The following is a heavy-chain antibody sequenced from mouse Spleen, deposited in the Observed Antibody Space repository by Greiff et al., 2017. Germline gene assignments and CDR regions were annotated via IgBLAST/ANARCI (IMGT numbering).Heavy chain of an antibody. J-gene: IGHJ2*01. CDR1: GYSFTGYT. V-gene: IGHV1-18*01. Sequence: EVKLMESGPELVKPGASMKISCKASGYSFTGYTMNWVKQSHGKNLEWIGLINPYNGGTSYNQKFKGKATLTVDRSSSTAYMELLSLTSEDSAVYYCARSDYYGYKLYFDYWGQGTTLTVSS. D-gene: IGHD1-2*01. CDR2: INPYNGGT. CDR3: ARSDYYGYKLYFDY.